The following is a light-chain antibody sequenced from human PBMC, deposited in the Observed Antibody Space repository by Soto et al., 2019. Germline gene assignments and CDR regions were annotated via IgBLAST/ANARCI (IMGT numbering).Light chain of an antibody. J-gene: IGLJ2*01. V-gene: IGLV4-69*01. Sequence: QLVLTQSPSASASLGASVTLTCTLSSGHSSYAIAWHQQQPEKGPRSLMKLNSDGSHTKGDGIPDRFSGSSYGAERYLTISSLQSEDEADYYCQTWGTGIHVVFGGGTKLTVL. CDR1: SGHSSYA. CDR3: QTWGTGIHVV. CDR2: LNSDGSH.